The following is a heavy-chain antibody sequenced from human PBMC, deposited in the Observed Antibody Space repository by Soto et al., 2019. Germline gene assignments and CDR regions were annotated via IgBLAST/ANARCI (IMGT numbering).Heavy chain of an antibody. CDR2: IGGSGDRT. CDR1: GFTFSNYD. D-gene: IGHD4-17*01. J-gene: IGHJ4*02. Sequence: EVQLLDSGGGLVQPGGSLRLSCAASGFTFSNYDMTWVRQAPGKGLEWVSRIGGSGDRTYYADSVKGRFTISRDNSRKTLYLQMNSLRAEDTAMYYCAKVPLRPYDFDYWGQGALVTVSS. V-gene: IGHV3-23*01. CDR3: AKVPLRPYDFDY.